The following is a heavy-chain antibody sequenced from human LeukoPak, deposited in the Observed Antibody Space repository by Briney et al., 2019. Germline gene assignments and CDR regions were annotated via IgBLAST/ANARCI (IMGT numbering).Heavy chain of an antibody. CDR1: GFTFSSYS. J-gene: IGHJ4*02. CDR2: ISSSSYI. V-gene: IGHV3-21*01. D-gene: IGHD3-22*01. Sequence: PGGSLRLSCAASGFTFSSYSMNWVRQAPGKGLEWVSSISSSSYIYYADSVKGRFTIFRDNAKKSLYLQMNSLRAEDTAVYYCAKGYYYDSSGYYYGDYFDYWGQGTLVTVSS. CDR3: AKGYYYDSSGYYYGDYFDY.